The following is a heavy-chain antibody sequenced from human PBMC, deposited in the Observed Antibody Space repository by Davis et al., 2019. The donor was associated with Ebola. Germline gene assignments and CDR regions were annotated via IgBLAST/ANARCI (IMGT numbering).Heavy chain of an antibody. D-gene: IGHD1-26*01. CDR1: GGSFSGYY. CDR3: ARGGTKPKRADY. V-gene: IGHV4-34*01. CDR2: INHSGST. Sequence: MPSETLSLTCAVYGGSFSGYYWSWIRQPPGKGLEWIGEINHSGSTNYNPSLKSRVTMSVDTSKNQFSLNLNSVTAADTGVYYCARGGTKPKRADYWGQGTLVTVSS. J-gene: IGHJ4*02.